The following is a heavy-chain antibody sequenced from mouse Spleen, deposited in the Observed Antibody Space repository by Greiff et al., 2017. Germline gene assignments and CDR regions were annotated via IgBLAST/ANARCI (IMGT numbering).Heavy chain of an antibody. V-gene: IGHV5-6*02. J-gene: IGHJ4*01. CDR2: ISSGGSYT. CDR1: GFTFSSYG. CDR3: ARRRIDYAMDY. Sequence: EVMLVESGGDLVKPGGSLKLSCAASGFTFSSYGMSWVRQTPDKRLEWVATISSGGSYTYYPDSVKGRFTISRDNAKNTLYLQMSSLKSEDTAMYYCARRRIDYAMDYWGQGTSVTVSS.